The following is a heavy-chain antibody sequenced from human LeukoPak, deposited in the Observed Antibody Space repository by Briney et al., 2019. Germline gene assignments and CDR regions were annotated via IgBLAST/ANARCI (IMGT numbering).Heavy chain of an antibody. V-gene: IGHV3-23*01. CDR2: ISGSGGST. J-gene: IGHJ4*02. Sequence: GGSLRLSCAASEFTFSSYAMSWVRQAPGKGLEWVSAISGSGGSTYYADSVKGRFTISRDNSKNTLYLQMNSLRAEDTAVYYCAKSLYYDSLYYFDYWGQGTLVTVSS. D-gene: IGHD3-22*01. CDR1: EFTFSSYA. CDR3: AKSLYYDSLYYFDY.